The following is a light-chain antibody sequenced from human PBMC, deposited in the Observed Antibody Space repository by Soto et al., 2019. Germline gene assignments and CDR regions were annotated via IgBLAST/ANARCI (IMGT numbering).Light chain of an antibody. CDR2: GAS. CDR1: QSISDT. V-gene: IGKV3-15*01. J-gene: IGKJ4*01. Sequence: EIVMTQSPATLSVSQGGRATLSCRASQSISDTLAWYQQKPGQAPRLLIYGASKRATGFPARFSGSGSGTDFTLTISSLQSEDFAVYYCQQYGNSPLSFGGGTKVDIK. CDR3: QQYGNSPLS.